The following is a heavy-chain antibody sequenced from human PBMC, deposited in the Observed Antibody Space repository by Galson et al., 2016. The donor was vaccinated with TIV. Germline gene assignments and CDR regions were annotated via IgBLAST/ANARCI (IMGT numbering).Heavy chain of an antibody. V-gene: IGHV1-24*01. CDR2: FDPEVFKT. CDR1: GDSLNELV. Sequence: SVKVSCKVSGDSLNELVMHWVRQAPGKGLEWMGGFDPEVFKTVYAQMLQGRVTMAADTSRNTAYMELGSLRFEDTAVYYCATVAWFPGLSLDNWGQGTLVTVSS. CDR3: ATVAWFPGLSLDN. D-gene: IGHD2/OR15-2a*01. J-gene: IGHJ4*02.